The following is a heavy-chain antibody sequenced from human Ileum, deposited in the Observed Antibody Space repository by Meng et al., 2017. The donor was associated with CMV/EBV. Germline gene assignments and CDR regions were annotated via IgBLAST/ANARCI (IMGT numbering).Heavy chain of an antibody. D-gene: IGHD2-8*02. V-gene: IGHV1-2*02. CDR2: INPSSGHT. CDR1: VYSFSGKL. J-gene: IGHJ4*02. Sequence: LVRAGAEVKKPGSSVRVSCKAFVYSFSGKLRHWGRLGPGQGLEWMGGINPSSGHTRYAQKFQGRVTLTWDTSVTTAYMDLNSLTFDDTAVDYCARDSTNTWWGGSDYWGQGTLVTVSS. CDR3: ARDSTNTWWGGSDY.